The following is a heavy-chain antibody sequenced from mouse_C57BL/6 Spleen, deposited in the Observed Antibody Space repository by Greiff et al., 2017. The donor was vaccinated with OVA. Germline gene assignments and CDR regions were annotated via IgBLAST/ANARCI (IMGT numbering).Heavy chain of an antibody. CDR2: INPNNGGT. V-gene: IGHV1-26*01. J-gene: IGHJ4*01. CDR1: GYTFTDYY. CDR3: ARNGRGDAMDY. Sequence: EVQLQQSGPELVKPGASVKISCKASGYTFTDYYMNWVKQSHGKSLEWIGDINPNNGGTSYNQKFKGKATLTVDKSSSTAYMELRSLTSEDSAVYYCARNGRGDAMDYWGQGTSVTVSS.